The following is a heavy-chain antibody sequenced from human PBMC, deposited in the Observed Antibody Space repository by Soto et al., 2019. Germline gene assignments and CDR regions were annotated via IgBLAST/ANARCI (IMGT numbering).Heavy chain of an antibody. Sequence: SVKVSCKASGYTFTSYDINWVRQATGQGLEWMGWMNPNSGNTGYAQKFQGRVTMTRNTSISTAYMELSSLISEDTAVYYCARECDSSSWYYYYYGMDVWGQGTTVTVSS. D-gene: IGHD6-13*01. J-gene: IGHJ6*02. CDR1: GYTFTSYD. CDR3: ARECDSSSWYYYYYGMDV. V-gene: IGHV1-8*01. CDR2: MNPNSGNT.